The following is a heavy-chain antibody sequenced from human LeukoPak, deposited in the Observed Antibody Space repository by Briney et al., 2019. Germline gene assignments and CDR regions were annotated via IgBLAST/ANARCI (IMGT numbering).Heavy chain of an antibody. J-gene: IGHJ4*02. CDR1: GGSFSGYY. CDR2: INHSGST. CDR3: ARIRGYSYGY. Sequence: SETLSLTCAVYGGSFSGYYWSWIRQPPGKGLEWIGEINHSGSTNYNPSLTSRVTISVDTSKNQFSLKLSFVTAADTAVYYCARIRGYSYGYWGQGTLVTVSS. V-gene: IGHV4-34*01. D-gene: IGHD5-18*01.